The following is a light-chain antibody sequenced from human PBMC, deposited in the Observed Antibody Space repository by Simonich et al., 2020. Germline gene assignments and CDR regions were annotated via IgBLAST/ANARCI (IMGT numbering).Light chain of an antibody. V-gene: IGLV2-23*01. J-gene: IGLJ1*01. CDR3: CSYAGSSTYV. Sequence: QSALTQPASVSGSPGQSITISCTGTSSDVGSYNLVSWYQQHPGKAPKLMIYEGNNRPSGVSNRFSGSKSGNTASLTISGLQAEDEADYYCCSYAGSSTYVFGTGTKVTVL. CDR2: EGN. CDR1: SSDVGSYNL.